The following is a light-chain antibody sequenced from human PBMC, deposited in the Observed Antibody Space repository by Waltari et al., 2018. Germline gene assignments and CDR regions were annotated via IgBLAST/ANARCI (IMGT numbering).Light chain of an antibody. CDR2: WAS. CDR3: QQYYSTPLT. Sequence: DIVMTQSPDSLAVSLGARATINCKSSQSLLYSSNNKNSLAWYQQKPGQPPKLLIYWASSRESGVPDRFSASGSGTDFTLTISSLQAEYVAVYYCQQYYSTPLTFGGGTKVEIK. J-gene: IGKJ4*01. V-gene: IGKV4-1*01. CDR1: QSLLYSSNNKNS.